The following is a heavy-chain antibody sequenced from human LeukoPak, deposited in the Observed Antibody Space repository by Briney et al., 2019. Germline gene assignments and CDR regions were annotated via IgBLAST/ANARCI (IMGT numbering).Heavy chain of an antibody. J-gene: IGHJ4*02. Sequence: SQTLSLTCTVSGGSISSGSYYWGWIRQPPGKGLEWIGSIYYSGSAYYNPSLKSRVTISVDTSKNQFSLKLSSVTAADTAVYYCARDLQANYYDSSGTPGYWGQGTLVTVSS. V-gene: IGHV4-39*07. CDR3: ARDLQANYYDSSGTPGY. CDR1: GGSISSGSYY. D-gene: IGHD3-22*01. CDR2: IYYSGSA.